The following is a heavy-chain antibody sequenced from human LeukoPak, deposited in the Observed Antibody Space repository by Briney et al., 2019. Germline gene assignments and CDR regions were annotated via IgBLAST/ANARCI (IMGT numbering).Heavy chain of an antibody. Sequence: PGRSLLLSCAASGFTFSSYAMHWVRQAPGKGLEWVAVISYDGSNKYYADSVKGRFTISRDNSKNTLYLQMNSLRAEDTAVYYCARAANAFDIWGQGTMVTVSP. CDR2: ISYDGSNK. J-gene: IGHJ3*02. V-gene: IGHV3-30*04. CDR3: ARAANAFDI. CDR1: GFTFSSYA.